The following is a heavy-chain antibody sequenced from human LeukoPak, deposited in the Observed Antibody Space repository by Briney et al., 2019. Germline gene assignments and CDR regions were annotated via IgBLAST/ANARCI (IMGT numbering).Heavy chain of an antibody. CDR2: IYSGGST. D-gene: IGHD6-13*01. Sequence: GGSLRLSCAASGFTVSSNYMSWVRQAPGKGLEWVSVIYSGGSTYYADSVKGRFTISRDNSKNTLYLQMNSLRAEDTAVYYCARAVAAAGLFDYWGQGTLVTVSS. CDR3: ARAVAAAGLFDY. CDR1: GFTVSSNY. J-gene: IGHJ4*02. V-gene: IGHV3-66*01.